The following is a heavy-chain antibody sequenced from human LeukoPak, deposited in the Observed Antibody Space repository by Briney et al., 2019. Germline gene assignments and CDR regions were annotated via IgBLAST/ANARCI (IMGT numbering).Heavy chain of an antibody. CDR1: RYTFTDYY. V-gene: IGHV1-2*02. CDR2: INPNSGDT. CDR3: ARADSDAFDI. J-gene: IGHJ3*02. Sequence: ASVKVSCKASRYTFTDYYMHWVRQAPGQGLEWMGWINPNSGDTNYAQKFQCRVTMTSDTSISIAYMELSRLRSDDTAVYYCARADSDAFDIWGQGTMVTVSS.